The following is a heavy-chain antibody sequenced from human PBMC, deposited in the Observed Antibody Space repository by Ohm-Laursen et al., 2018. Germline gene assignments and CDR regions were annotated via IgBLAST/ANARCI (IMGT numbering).Heavy chain of an antibody. D-gene: IGHD6-19*01. CDR1: GGPFSGYY. V-gene: IGHV4-34*01. CDR3: ARQESSGWYPDY. Sequence: GTLPLTCAVYGGPFSGYYWNWIRQPPGKGLEWIGEINHSRSTKYNSSFKSRVTISVDTSKNQFSLKLSSVTAADTAVYYCARQESSGWYPDYWGQGTLVTVSS. CDR2: INHSRST. J-gene: IGHJ4*02.